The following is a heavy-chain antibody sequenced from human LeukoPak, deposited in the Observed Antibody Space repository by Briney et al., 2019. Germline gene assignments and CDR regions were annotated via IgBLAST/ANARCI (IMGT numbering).Heavy chain of an antibody. J-gene: IGHJ4*02. CDR2: IYHTGSN. CDR3: ARHGSYCFDS. V-gene: IGHV4-4*02. Sequence: SETLSLTCAVSGGSISSSSWWSWVRQPPGKGLEWIGEIYHTGSNNYNPSLKSRVTMSVDTSKNQLSLRLSSVTAADTAVYYCARHGSYCFDSWGQGTLVTVSS. D-gene: IGHD3-10*01. CDR1: GGSISSSSW.